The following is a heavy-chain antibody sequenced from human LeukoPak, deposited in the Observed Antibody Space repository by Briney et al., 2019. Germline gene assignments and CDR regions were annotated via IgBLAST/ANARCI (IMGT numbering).Heavy chain of an antibody. CDR2: ISSSSSYI. J-gene: IGHJ4*02. V-gene: IGHV3-21*01. Sequence: GGSLRLSCAASGFTFSSYSMNWVRQAPGKGLEWVSSISSSSSYIYYADSVKGRFTISRDNAKNSLYLQMNSLRAEDTAVCYCALQLWLRPFDYWGQGTLVTVSS. D-gene: IGHD5-18*01. CDR3: ALQLWLRPFDY. CDR1: GFTFSSYS.